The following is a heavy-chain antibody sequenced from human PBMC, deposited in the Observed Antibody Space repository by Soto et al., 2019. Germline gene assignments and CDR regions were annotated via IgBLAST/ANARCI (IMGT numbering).Heavy chain of an antibody. Sequence: EVQLVESGGGLVQPGGSLRLSCAASGFSTSDAWLHWVRQAPGKGLEWVALIKRNFEGTIEYSAPVKGRCTISRDDSENTRYLQMNSLKIEDTGVYYCTTGYGSSWYAWGQGTLVTVPS. CDR3: TTGYGSSWYA. CDR2: IKRNFEGTI. V-gene: IGHV3-15*07. CDR1: GFSTSDAW. D-gene: IGHD6-13*01. J-gene: IGHJ4*02.